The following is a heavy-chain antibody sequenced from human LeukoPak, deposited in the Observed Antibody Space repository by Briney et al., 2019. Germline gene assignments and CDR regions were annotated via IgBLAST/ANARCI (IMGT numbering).Heavy chain of an antibody. CDR1: GGSFSGYY. J-gene: IGHJ4*02. CDR3: ARGRIQLWLNY. CDR2: INHSGST. V-gene: IGHV4-34*01. D-gene: IGHD5-18*01. Sequence: SETLPLTCAVYGGSFSGYYWSWIRQPPGKGLEWIGEINHSGSTNYNPSLKSRVTISVDTSKNQFSLKLSSVTAADTAVYYCARGRIQLWLNYWGQGTLVTVSS.